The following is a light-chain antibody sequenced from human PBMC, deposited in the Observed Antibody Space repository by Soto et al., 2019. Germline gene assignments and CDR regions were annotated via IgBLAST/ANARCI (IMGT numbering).Light chain of an antibody. CDR3: QQRSSWPFS. CDR2: ATS. CDR1: QSIGNY. V-gene: IGKV3-11*01. Sequence: EVVLTQSPATLSLSPGEGATLSCRASQSIGNYLAWYQQKPGQAPRLLIYATSNRASGIPARFSGGGSGTDFTLTISSLVPEDFAVYYCQQRSSWPFSFGPGTKVDIK. J-gene: IGKJ3*01.